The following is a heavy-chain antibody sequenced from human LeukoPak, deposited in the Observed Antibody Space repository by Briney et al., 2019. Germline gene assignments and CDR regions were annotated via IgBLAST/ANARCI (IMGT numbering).Heavy chain of an antibody. Sequence: ASVKVSCKVSGYTFTELSIHWVRQAPGKGLEWMGGFDPEDGETIYAQKFQGRVTMTEDTSTDTAYMELSSLRSEDTAVYYCATDSSSGAYYDRAFDIWGQGTMVTVSS. CDR3: ATDSSSGAYYDRAFDI. D-gene: IGHD3-22*01. CDR2: FDPEDGET. V-gene: IGHV1-24*01. CDR1: GYTFTELS. J-gene: IGHJ3*02.